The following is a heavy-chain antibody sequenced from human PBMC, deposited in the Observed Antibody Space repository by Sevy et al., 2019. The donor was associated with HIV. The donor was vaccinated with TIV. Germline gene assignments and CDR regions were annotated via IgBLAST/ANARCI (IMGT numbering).Heavy chain of an antibody. CDR3: ARGQYSYGYWREFDY. Sequence: SEILSLTCTVSGASISSYSWSWIRQPPGKGLEGIGYIYYRGSTNYNPSLKSRVTISVDTSKHQFSLKLRSVTAADTAVYYCARGQYSYGYWREFDYWGQGTLVTVSS. V-gene: IGHV4-59*01. CDR2: IYYRGST. J-gene: IGHJ4*02. D-gene: IGHD5-18*01. CDR1: GASISSYS.